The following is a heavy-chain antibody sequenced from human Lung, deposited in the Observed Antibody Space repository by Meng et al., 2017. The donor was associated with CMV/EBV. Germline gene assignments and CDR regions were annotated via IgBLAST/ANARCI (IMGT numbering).Heavy chain of an antibody. D-gene: IGHD1-26*01. J-gene: IGHJ4*02. CDR3: ARDLRVGTAYFDY. CDR1: GFTFSTYS. Sequence: GGSLRLXCAASGFTFSTYSMNWVRQAPGKGLEWVSSINNSSSYIYYADSVKGRFTIYRDNAKNSLYLQMNRLRAEDTAVYYCARDLRVGTAYFDYWGQGKXVNGAS. CDR2: INNSSSYI. V-gene: IGHV3-21*01.